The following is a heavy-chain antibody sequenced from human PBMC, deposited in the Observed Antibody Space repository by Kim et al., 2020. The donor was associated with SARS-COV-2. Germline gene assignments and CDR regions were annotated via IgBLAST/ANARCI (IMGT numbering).Heavy chain of an antibody. CDR3: ARMGARVPLYHLSYYYWLD. CDR2: INPNSGGT. V-gene: IGHV1-2*06. J-gene: IGHJ5*01. CDR1: GYRFNAYY. D-gene: IGHD3-22*01. Sequence: ASVKVSCKASGYRFNAYYIIWVRQAPGQGLEWMGRINPNSGGTDYAQRFQGRVTMTSETSINTAYMELSSLRSDDTAVYFCARMGARVPLYHLSYYYWLD.